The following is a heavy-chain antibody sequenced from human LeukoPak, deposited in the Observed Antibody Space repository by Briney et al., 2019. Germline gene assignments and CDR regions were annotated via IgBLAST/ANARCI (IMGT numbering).Heavy chain of an antibody. CDR2: ISGGGDST. D-gene: IGHD6-19*01. V-gene: IGHV3-23*01. CDR3: AKGGDSSGWYGTVAGYYYYAMDV. Sequence: GGSLRLSCAASGFIFSSYAMSWVRQAPGKGLEWVSSISGGGDSTYYGDSVKGRFTISRDNSKNTLFLQMNSLRAEDTAVYYCAKGGDSSGWYGTVAGYYYYAMDVWGQGTTVTVSS. J-gene: IGHJ6*02. CDR1: GFIFSSYA.